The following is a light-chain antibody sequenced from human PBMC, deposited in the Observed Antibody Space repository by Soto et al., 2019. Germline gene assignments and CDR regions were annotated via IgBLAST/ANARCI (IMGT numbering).Light chain of an antibody. J-gene: IGKJ1*01. CDR2: SAS. Sequence: DIQMTQSPSSLSTSVGDRVTITCRASQYIGTYLNWYQQKQGEAPKLLMSSASRLQSGVPSTFSGSGSGTDFTLTISRLQPGDFATYYCQQSFTIPWTFGQGTRVEIK. CDR1: QYIGTY. V-gene: IGKV1-39*01. CDR3: QQSFTIPWT.